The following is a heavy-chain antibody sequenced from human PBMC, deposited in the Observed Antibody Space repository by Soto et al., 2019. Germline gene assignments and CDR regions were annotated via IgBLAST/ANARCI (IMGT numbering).Heavy chain of an antibody. V-gene: IGHV1-18*01. Sequence: ASGKVSCKASGGTFSSYAISWVRQAPGQGLEWMGWISAYNGNTNYAQKLQGRVTMTTDTSTSTAYMELRSLRSDDTAVYYCARDRAARFDYWGQGTLVTVSS. CDR1: GGTFSSYA. CDR2: ISAYNGNT. CDR3: ARDRAARFDY. D-gene: IGHD6-13*01. J-gene: IGHJ4*02.